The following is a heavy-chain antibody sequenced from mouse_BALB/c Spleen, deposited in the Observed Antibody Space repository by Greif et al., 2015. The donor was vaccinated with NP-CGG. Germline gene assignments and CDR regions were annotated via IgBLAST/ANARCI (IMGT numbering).Heavy chain of an antibody. CDR2: ISYSGST. CDR1: GYSITSDYA. J-gene: IGHJ1*01. Sequence: EVKLMESGPGLVKPSQSLSLTCTVTGYSITSDYAWNWIRQFPGNKLEWMGYISYSGSTSYNPSLKSRISITRDTSKNQFFLQLNSVTTEDTATYYCARFYYGSSYWYFDVWGAGTRVTVSS. D-gene: IGHD1-1*01. V-gene: IGHV3-2*02. CDR3: ARFYYGSSYWYFDV.